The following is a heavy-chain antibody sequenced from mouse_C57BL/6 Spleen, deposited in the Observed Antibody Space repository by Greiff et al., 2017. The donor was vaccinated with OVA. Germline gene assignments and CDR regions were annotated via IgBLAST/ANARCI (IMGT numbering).Heavy chain of an antibody. CDR3: ARLRLPGAWFAY. Sequence: EVHLVESGPELVKPGASVKMSCKASGYTFTDYNMHWVKQSHGKSLEWIGYINPNNGGTSYNQKFKGKATLTVNKSSSTAYMELRSLTSEDSAVYYCARLRLPGAWFAYWGQGTLVTVSA. CDR2: INPNNGGT. V-gene: IGHV1-22*01. CDR1: GYTFTDYN. D-gene: IGHD1-1*01. J-gene: IGHJ3*01.